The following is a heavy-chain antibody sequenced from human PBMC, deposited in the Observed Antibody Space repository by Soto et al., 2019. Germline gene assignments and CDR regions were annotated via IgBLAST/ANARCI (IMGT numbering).Heavy chain of an antibody. CDR1: GGSISSGGYY. J-gene: IGHJ6*02. V-gene: IGHV4-31*03. CDR2: IYYSGST. D-gene: IGHD3-3*01. Sequence: SETLSLTCTVSGGSISSGGYYWSWIRQHPGKGLEWIGYIYYSGSTYYNPSLKSRVAISVDTSKNQFSLKLSSVTAADTAVYYCARGYYDFWSGYSYYYGMDVWGQGTTVTVSS. CDR3: ARGYYDFWSGYSYYYGMDV.